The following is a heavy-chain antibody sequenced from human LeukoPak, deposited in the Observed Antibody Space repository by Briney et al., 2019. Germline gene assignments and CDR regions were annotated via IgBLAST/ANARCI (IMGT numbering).Heavy chain of an antibody. J-gene: IGHJ4*02. Sequence: QPGGSLRLSCAASGFTFSSYWVHWVRQAPGKGLVWVSRINSDGSSTSYADSVKGRFTISRDNAKNTLYLQMNSLRAEDTAVYYCARDRLTYCGGDCSFDNWGQGTLVTVSS. V-gene: IGHV3-74*01. CDR3: ARDRLTYCGGDCSFDN. CDR1: GFTFSSYW. D-gene: IGHD2-21*01. CDR2: INSDGSST.